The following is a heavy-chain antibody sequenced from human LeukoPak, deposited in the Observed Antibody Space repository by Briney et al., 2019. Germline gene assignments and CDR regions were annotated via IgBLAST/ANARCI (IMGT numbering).Heavy chain of an antibody. CDR2: INHSGST. D-gene: IGHD2-2*02. CDR3: ARGWGYCSSTSCYKIGYYYHGMDV. CDR1: GGSFSGYY. J-gene: IGHJ6*02. V-gene: IGHV4-34*01. Sequence: SETLSLTCAVYGGSFSGYYWSWIRQPPGKGLEWIGEINHSGSTNYNPSLKSRVTISVDTSKNQFSLKLSSVTAADTAVYYCARGWGYCSSTSCYKIGYYYHGMDVWGQGTTVTVSS.